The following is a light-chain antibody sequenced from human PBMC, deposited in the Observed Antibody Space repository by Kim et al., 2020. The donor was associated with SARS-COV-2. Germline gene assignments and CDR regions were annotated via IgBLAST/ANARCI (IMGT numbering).Light chain of an antibody. V-gene: IGKV3-11*01. Sequence: EIVLTQSPATLSLSPGERATLPCRASQSISSYLAWYQQKPGQAPRLLIYDASNRATGIPARFSGSGSGTDFTLTISSLEPGDFAVYYCQQRSNLPYTFGQGTKLEI. CDR2: DAS. CDR3: QQRSNLPYT. J-gene: IGKJ2*01. CDR1: QSISSY.